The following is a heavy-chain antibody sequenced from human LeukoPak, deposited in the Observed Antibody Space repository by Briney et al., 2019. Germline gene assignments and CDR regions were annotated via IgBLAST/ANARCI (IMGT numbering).Heavy chain of an antibody. CDR3: ARNQLSLNIIDY. CDR1: GYIFNTYI. V-gene: IGHV7-4-1*02. Sequence: ASVKVSCKASGYIFNTYILSWVRQAPGQGLEWVGWINTNTGSPTYAQGFTGRFVFSLDTSGSTAYLEISSLKAEDTAVYYCARNQLSLNIIDYWGQGTLVTVSS. D-gene: IGHD2-15*01. J-gene: IGHJ4*02. CDR2: INTNTGSP.